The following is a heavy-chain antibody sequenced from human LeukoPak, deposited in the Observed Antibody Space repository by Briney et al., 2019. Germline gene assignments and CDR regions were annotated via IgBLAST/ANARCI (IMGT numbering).Heavy chain of an antibody. CDR3: ARESTRARGGID. V-gene: IGHV4-30-2*01. J-gene: IGHJ4*02. CDR1: GGSISSGGYS. D-gene: IGHD3-10*01. CDR2: IYHSGST. Sequence: SETLCLTCAVSGGSISSGGYSWSWVRQPPGRGLEWIGYIYHSGSTYYNPSLKSRVTISVDTSKDQFSLKLSSVTAADAAVYYWARESTRARGGIDWGQGTLVTVSS.